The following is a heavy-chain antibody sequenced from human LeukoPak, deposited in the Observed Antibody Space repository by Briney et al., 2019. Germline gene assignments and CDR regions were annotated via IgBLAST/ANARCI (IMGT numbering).Heavy chain of an antibody. J-gene: IGHJ5*02. Sequence: GASVKVSCKASGYTFTSYDINWVRQATGQGLEWMGWMNPNSGNTGYAQKFQGRVTMTRNTSISTAYMELSSLRSADTAVYYCARAPSSGWYPRRFDPWGQGTLVTVSS. CDR1: GYTFTSYD. D-gene: IGHD6-19*01. V-gene: IGHV1-8*01. CDR2: MNPNSGNT. CDR3: ARAPSSGWYPRRFDP.